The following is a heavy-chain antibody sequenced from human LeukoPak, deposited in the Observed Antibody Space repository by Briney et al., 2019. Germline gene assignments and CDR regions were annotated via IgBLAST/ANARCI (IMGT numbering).Heavy chain of an antibody. V-gene: IGHV1-18*01. CDR3: ARIQVNWFGEVTSLSPPNYGMDV. Sequence: ASVKVSCKASGYTFTDDGISWVRQGPGQGLEWVGWISPYNGDTKYADKVLGRVTMSADISTTTAYMELRSLRSDDTAVYYCARIQVNWFGEVTSLSPPNYGMDVWGQGTTVIVSS. J-gene: IGHJ6*02. D-gene: IGHD3-10*01. CDR1: GYTFTDDG. CDR2: ISPYNGDT.